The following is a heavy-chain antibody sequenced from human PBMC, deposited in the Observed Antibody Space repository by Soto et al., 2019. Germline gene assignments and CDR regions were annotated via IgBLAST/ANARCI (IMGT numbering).Heavy chain of an antibody. D-gene: IGHD6-13*01. CDR1: GFTFDDYA. Sequence: EVQLVESGGGWVQPGRSLRLSCAASGFTFDDYAMHWVRQVPGKGLEWVSGINWNSGSIGYGDSVKGRFAISRDNAKNSLHLQMNSLSAEDTGFYYCVKDESINWYSGHFRHWGQGTLVTVSS. V-gene: IGHV3-9*01. J-gene: IGHJ1*01. CDR2: INWNSGSI. CDR3: VKDESINWYSGHFRH.